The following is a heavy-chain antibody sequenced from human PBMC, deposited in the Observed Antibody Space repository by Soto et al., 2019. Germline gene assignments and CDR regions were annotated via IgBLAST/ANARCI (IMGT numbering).Heavy chain of an antibody. Sequence: GGSLRLSCAASGFTFSSYSMNWVRQAPGKGLEWVSSISSSSSYIYYADSVKGRFTISRDNDKNSLYLQMNSLRAEDAAVYYGASNDSGDPTSFDPWGQGTLVTVSS. J-gene: IGHJ5*02. CDR3: ASNDSGDPTSFDP. D-gene: IGHD7-27*01. CDR1: GFTFSSYS. CDR2: ISSSSSYI. V-gene: IGHV3-21*01.